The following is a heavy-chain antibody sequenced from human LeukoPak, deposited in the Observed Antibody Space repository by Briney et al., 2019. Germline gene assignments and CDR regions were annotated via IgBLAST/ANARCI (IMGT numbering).Heavy chain of an antibody. CDR1: GGSISSSTYF. Sequence: SETLSLTCTVSGGSISSSTYFWGWIRQPPGKGLEWIATIYYSGSTYYNPSLKRRVTISVDTSKNHFSLKLSSVTAADTAVYYCARLVGIAAHHFDYWGQGTLVTVSS. D-gene: IGHD6-25*01. CDR3: ARLVGIAAHHFDY. J-gene: IGHJ4*02. V-gene: IGHV4-39*02. CDR2: IYYSGST.